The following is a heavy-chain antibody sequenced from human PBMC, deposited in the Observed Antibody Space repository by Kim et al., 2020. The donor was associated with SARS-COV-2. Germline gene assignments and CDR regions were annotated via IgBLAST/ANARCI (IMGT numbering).Heavy chain of an antibody. Sequence: GESLKISCKGSGYSFTSYWIGWVRQMPGKGLEWMGIIYPGDSDTRYSPSFQGQVTISADKSISTAYLQWSSLKASDTAMYYCARHNKIGGDGYNLIFDYWGQGTLVTVSS. CDR3: ARHNKIGGDGYNLIFDY. V-gene: IGHV5-51*01. J-gene: IGHJ4*02. CDR2: IYPGDSDT. D-gene: IGHD5-12*01. CDR1: GYSFTSYW.